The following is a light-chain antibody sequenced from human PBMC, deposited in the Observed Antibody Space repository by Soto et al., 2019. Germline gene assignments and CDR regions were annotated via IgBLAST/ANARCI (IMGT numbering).Light chain of an antibody. Sequence: EIVFTPSPGPLSLSPGERATLSCRAGESVSSNLAWYQQKPGQAPRLLIYGASTRATGVPARFTGSGSGTEFTLTISRLQFEDSAVYYCQQYNNWWTFGQGTKVDIK. J-gene: IGKJ1*01. CDR3: QQYNNWWT. CDR1: ESVSSN. V-gene: IGKV3-15*01. CDR2: GAS.